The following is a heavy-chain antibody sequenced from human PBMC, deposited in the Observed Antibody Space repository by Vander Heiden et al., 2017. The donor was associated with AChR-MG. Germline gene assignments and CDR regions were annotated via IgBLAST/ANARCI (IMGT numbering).Heavy chain of an antibody. J-gene: IGHJ6*03. CDR3: AKALQLLGSLRYYYYMDV. CDR1: GFTFSSYA. V-gene: IGHV3-23*01. CDR2: ISGSGGST. Sequence: EVQLLESGGGLVQPGGSLRLSCAASGFTFSSYAMSWVRQAPGKGLEWVSAISGSGGSTYYADSVKGRFTISRDNSKNTLYLQMNSLRAEETAVYYCAKALQLLGSLRYYYYMDVWGKGTTVTVSS. D-gene: IGHD6-19*01.